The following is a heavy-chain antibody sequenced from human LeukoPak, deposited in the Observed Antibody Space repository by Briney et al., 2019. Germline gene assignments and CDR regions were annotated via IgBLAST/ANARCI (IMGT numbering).Heavy chain of an antibody. Sequence: GGSLRLSCAASGFTFDDYAMHWVRQAPGKGLEWVSGISWNSGRMDYADSVKGRFTISRDNAKNSLYLQMNSLRVEDMALYYCAKDVNYSPSGTFDYWGQGTLVTVSS. CDR3: AKDVNYSPSGTFDY. CDR2: ISWNSGRM. CDR1: GFTFDDYA. D-gene: IGHD3-10*01. J-gene: IGHJ4*02. V-gene: IGHV3-9*03.